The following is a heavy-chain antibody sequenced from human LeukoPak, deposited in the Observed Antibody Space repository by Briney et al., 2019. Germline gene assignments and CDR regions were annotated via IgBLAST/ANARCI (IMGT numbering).Heavy chain of an antibody. Sequence: PSETLSLTCAVSGYSISSGYYWGWIRQPPGKGLEWIGSIYHSGSTYYNPSLKSRVTISVDTSKNQFYLKLSSVTAADTAVYYCARASIAAAGIDYWGQGTLVTVSS. CDR1: GYSISSGYY. D-gene: IGHD6-13*01. CDR2: IYHSGST. CDR3: ARASIAAAGIDY. J-gene: IGHJ4*02. V-gene: IGHV4-38-2*01.